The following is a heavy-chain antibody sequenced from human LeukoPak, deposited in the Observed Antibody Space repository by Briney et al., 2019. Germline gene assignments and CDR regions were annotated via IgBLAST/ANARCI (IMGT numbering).Heavy chain of an antibody. V-gene: IGHV6-1*01. Sequence: SQTLSLTCAISGASVSSNSAAWSWIRQSPSRGLEWLGRTYYRPKWYYDYAVSVKSQITINPDTSKNQFSLQLNSVTPEDTAVYYCARMPVANHDAFDIWGHGTMVTVSS. CDR3: ARMPVANHDAFDI. D-gene: IGHD2-15*01. J-gene: IGHJ3*02. CDR1: GASVSSNSAA. CDR2: TYYRPKWYY.